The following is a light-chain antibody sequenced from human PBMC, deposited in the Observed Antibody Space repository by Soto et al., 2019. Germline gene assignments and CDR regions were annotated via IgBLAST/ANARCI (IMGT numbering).Light chain of an antibody. Sequence: DIQMTQSPSTLSASVGDRVTNTCRASQSISGWLAWYQQNPVKAPKLLIYKASTLESGVPSRFSGSGSGTEFTLTISSLQPDDFATYYCQQYNNYGSWTFGQGTKVDIK. J-gene: IGKJ1*01. CDR3: QQYNNYGSWT. V-gene: IGKV1-5*03. CDR2: KAS. CDR1: QSISGW.